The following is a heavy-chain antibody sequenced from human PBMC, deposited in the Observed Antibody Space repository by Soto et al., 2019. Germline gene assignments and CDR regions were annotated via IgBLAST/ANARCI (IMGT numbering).Heavy chain of an antibody. CDR1: GGTLSSYA. V-gene: IGHV1-69*06. D-gene: IGHD5-12*01. Sequence: QVQLVQSGAEVTKPGSSVKVSCKASGGTLSSYAISWVRQAPGQGLEWMGGSIPIFGPANYAQKFQGRVTITADKSTSTAYMELSSLRSEDTAVYYCARGGDGYNLPLDYWGQGTLVTVSS. CDR2: SIPIFGPA. CDR3: ARGGDGYNLPLDY. J-gene: IGHJ4*02.